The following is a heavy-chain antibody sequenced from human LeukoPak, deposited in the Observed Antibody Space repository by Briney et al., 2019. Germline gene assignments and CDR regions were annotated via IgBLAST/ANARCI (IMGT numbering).Heavy chain of an antibody. J-gene: IGHJ4*02. CDR3: AKDRLAYSYAQPFDY. D-gene: IGHD3-16*01. CDR2: VRYDGTGK. V-gene: IGHV3-30*02. Sequence: GGSLRLSCAASGLTFSNYGMHWVRQAPGKGLEWVAFVRYDGTGKKYADSVTGRFTISRDNSKNTLYLQMNSLRAEDTAVYYCAKDRLAYSYAQPFDYWGQGTLVTVSS. CDR1: GLTFSNYG.